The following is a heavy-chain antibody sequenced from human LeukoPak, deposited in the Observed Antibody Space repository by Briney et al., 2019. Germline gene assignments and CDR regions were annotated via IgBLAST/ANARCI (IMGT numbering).Heavy chain of an antibody. CDR3: ARHVRSGYNFLDY. D-gene: IGHD5-24*01. Sequence: SETLSLTCTVSGGSMSNYYWSWIRQPPGKGLEWIGYIYFSGSSNYNPSFKSRVTMSVDTSKNQFSLKLSFVTAADTAVYYCARHVRSGYNFLDYWGQGNLVTVSS. CDR1: GGSMSNYY. J-gene: IGHJ4*02. V-gene: IGHV4-59*08. CDR2: IYFSGSS.